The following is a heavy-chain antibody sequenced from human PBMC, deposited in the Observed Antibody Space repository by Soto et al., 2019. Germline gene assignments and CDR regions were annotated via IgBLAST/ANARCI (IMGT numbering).Heavy chain of an antibody. Sequence: EVQLVESGGGLVKPGGSLRLSCAASGFTFSNAWMSWVRQAPGKGLEWVGRIKSKTDGGTTDYAAPVKGRFTISRDDSKNTLYMQMHSLKTVDTAVYYCTTDPDYSDFWSGPITGGQGTLVTVSS. D-gene: IGHD3-3*01. V-gene: IGHV3-15*01. J-gene: IGHJ4*02. CDR1: GFTFSNAW. CDR2: IKSKTDGGTT. CDR3: TTDPDYSDFWSGPIT.